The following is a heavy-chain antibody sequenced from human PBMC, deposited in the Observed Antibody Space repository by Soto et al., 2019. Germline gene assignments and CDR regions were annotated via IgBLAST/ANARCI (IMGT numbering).Heavy chain of an antibody. J-gene: IGHJ4*02. Sequence: PGGSLRLSCAASGLTFSDYYMNWVRQAPGKGLVCVSSISSSSSYIYYAVSVKGRFTISRDNAKNSLYLQINSLRSFYTAVYYCARVYGYYLDYWGQGTLVTVSS. V-gene: IGHV3-21*01. CDR1: GLTFSDYY. CDR3: ARVYGYYLDY. D-gene: IGHD4-17*01. CDR2: ISSSSSYI.